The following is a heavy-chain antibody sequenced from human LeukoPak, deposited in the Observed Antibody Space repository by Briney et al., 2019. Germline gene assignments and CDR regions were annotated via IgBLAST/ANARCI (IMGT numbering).Heavy chain of an antibody. CDR1: GGSISSNNW. CDR2: IYHSGSP. Sequence: SETLSLTCAVSGGSISSNNWWGWVRQPLGKGLEWIGEIYHSGSPNYNPSLKSRVTISVDKSRNHFSLNLSSVTAADTAVYYCARVNINNWHSCDYWGQGTLVTVSS. V-gene: IGHV4-4*02. J-gene: IGHJ4*02. D-gene: IGHD1-1*01. CDR3: ARVNINNWHSCDY.